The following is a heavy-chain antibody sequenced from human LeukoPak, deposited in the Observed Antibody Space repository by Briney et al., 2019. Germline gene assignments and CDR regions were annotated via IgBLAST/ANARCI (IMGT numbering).Heavy chain of an antibody. CDR1: GFAFDMYS. D-gene: IGHD5-12*01. CDR2: IGISGLT. Sequence: GGSLRLSCAASGFAFDMYSINWVRQAPGKGLEWVSTIGISGLTYYTDSVRGRFTISRDSPKNSIHLQMNSLRAEDTAVYYCARDRQYSGHDPWSGFDSWGQGILVAVSS. V-gene: IGHV3-21*06. CDR3: ARDRQYSGHDPWSGFDS. J-gene: IGHJ4*02.